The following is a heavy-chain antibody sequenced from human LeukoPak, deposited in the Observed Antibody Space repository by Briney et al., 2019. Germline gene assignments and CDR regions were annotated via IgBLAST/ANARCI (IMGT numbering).Heavy chain of an antibody. Sequence: SETLSLTCTASGGSSNNGNGSYYWSWIRQPAGKGLEWIGRIHPNGITMYSPSLKGRVTISLDTSKKQFSLKLSSVTAADTAVYYCASHYSKSGIGAFDIWGRGTVVTVSS. CDR2: IHPNGIT. CDR3: ASHYSKSGIGAFDI. V-gene: IGHV4-61*02. D-gene: IGHD6-13*01. J-gene: IGHJ3*02. CDR1: GGSSNNGNGSYY.